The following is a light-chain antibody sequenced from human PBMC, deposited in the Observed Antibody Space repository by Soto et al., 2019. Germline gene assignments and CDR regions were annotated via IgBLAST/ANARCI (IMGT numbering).Light chain of an antibody. J-gene: IGKJ1*01. CDR2: AAS. CDR1: QSISNY. CDR3: HQNYNVPPWT. Sequence: DIQMTQSPSSLSASVGGRVTITCRASQSISNYLDWYQVKPGKAPKLLIYAASSLRSGVPSRFSGSGSGTEFTLTISNLQAEDFATYYCHQNYNVPPWTFGQGTKVDIK. V-gene: IGKV1-39*01.